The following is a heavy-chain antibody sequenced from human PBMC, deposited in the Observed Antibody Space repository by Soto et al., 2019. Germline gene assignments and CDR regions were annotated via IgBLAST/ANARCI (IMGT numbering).Heavy chain of an antibody. CDR3: ARLGGYYQAIDH. J-gene: IGHJ4*02. CDR2: INHSGST. V-gene: IGHV4-34*01. D-gene: IGHD3-3*01. CDR1: GGSFSGYY. Sequence: ASETLSLTCAVYGGSFSGYYWTWIRQPPGTGLEWIGEINHSGSTNYNPSLKSRVTISVDTSKNQFSLNLTSVTAADTAVYFCARLGGYYQAIDHWSQGTLVTLSS.